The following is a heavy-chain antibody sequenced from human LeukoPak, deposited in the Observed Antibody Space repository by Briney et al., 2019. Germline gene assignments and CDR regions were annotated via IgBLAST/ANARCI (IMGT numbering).Heavy chain of an antibody. CDR3: AKDPKWELLLDY. D-gene: IGHD1-26*01. CDR1: GFTFSSYG. V-gene: IGHV3-30*02. Sequence: PGGFLRLSCAASGFTFSSYGMHWVRQAPGKGLEWVAFIRYDGSNKYYADSVKGRFTISRDNSKNTLYLQMNSLRAEDTAVYYCAKDPKWELLLDYWGQGTLVTVSS. J-gene: IGHJ4*02. CDR2: IRYDGSNK.